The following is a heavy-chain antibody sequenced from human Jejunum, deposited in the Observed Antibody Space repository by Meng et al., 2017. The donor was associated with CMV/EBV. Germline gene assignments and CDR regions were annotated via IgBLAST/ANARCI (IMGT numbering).Heavy chain of an antibody. J-gene: IGHJ6*02. D-gene: IGHD2/OR15-2a*01. V-gene: IGHV3-23*03. CDR3: AKNFRTYRSGVQYYTMDV. CDR1: TFRFYA. CDR2: IYSGGDT. Sequence: TFRFYAVTWVRQAPGKGLEWVSLIYSGGDTFYGDSVKGRFTISRDNSKNILYPQLNSLRAEDTAVYYCAKNFRTYRSGVQYYTMDVWGQGTTVTVSS.